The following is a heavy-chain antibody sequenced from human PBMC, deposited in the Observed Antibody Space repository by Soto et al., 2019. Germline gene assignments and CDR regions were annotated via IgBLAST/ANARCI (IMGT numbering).Heavy chain of an antibody. CDR2: IYYSGST. V-gene: IGHV4-59*12. CDR1: GGSISSYY. D-gene: IGHD2-15*01. J-gene: IGHJ1*01. CDR3: AVYCSGGSCYRQAEYFQH. Sequence: SETLSLTCTVSGGSISSYYWSWIRQPPGKGLEWIGYIYYSGSTNYNPSLKSRVTISVDTSKNQFSLKLSSVTAADTAVYYCAVYCSGGSCYRQAEYFQHWGQGTLVTVSS.